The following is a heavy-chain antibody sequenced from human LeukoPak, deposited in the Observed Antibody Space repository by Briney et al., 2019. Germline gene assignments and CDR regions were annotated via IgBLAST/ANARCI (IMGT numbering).Heavy chain of an antibody. V-gene: IGHV5-51*01. CDR1: GYSFTSYW. J-gene: IGHJ6*02. Sequence: GESLKISCKGSGYSFTSYWIGWVRQMPGKGLEWMGIIYPGDSDTRYSPSFQGQVTISADKSISTAYLQWSSLKASDTAMYYCARLRRYSRTYYYYGMDVWGQGTTATVSS. CDR3: ARLRRYSRTYYYYGMDV. D-gene: IGHD6-13*01. CDR2: IYPGDSDT.